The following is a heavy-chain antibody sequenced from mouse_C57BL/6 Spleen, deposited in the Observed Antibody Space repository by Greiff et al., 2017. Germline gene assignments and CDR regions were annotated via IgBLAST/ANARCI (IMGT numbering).Heavy chain of an antibody. J-gene: IGHJ2*01. Sequence: QVQLKESGAELVRPGASVTLSCKASGYTFTDYEMHWVKQTPVHGLEWIGAIDPETGGTAYNQKFKGKAILTADKSSSTAYMELRSLTSEDSAVYYCTRRGTYVGFDYWGKGTTLTVSS. CDR1: GYTFTDYE. V-gene: IGHV1-15*01. CDR2: IDPETGGT. CDR3: TRRGTYVGFDY. D-gene: IGHD5-1*01.